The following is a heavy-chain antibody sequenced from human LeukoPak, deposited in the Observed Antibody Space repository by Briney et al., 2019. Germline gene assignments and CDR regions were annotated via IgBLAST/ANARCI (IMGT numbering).Heavy chain of an antibody. V-gene: IGHV4-39*01. CDR1: GGSISSSSYY. CDR3: ASPVISDVLRYFDWAY. J-gene: IGHJ4*02. D-gene: IGHD3-9*01. Sequence: SETLSLTCTVSGGSISSSSYYWGWIRQPPGKGLEWIGSIYYSGSTYYNPSLKSRVTISVDTSKNQFSLKLSSVTAADTAVYYCASPVISDVLRYFDWAYWGQGTLVTVSS. CDR2: IYYSGST.